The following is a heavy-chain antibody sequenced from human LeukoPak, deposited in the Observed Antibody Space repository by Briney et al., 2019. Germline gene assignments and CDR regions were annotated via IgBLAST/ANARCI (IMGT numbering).Heavy chain of an antibody. D-gene: IGHD3-3*01. V-gene: IGHV4-59*01. CDR1: GGSISNYY. CDR3: ATITIFGVVPY. CDR2: IYYSGST. Sequence: SETLSLTCTVSGGSISNYYWSWIRQPPGKGLEWIGYIYYSGSTNYNPSLKSRVTISVDTSKNQFSLKLSSVTAADTAVYYCATITIFGVVPYWGQGTLVTASS. J-gene: IGHJ4*02.